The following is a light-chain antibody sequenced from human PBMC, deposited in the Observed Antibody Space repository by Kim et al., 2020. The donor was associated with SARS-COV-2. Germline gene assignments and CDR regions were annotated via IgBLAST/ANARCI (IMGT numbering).Light chain of an antibody. CDR2: RDS. CDR1: NKGSKN. J-gene: IGLJ1*01. Sequence: VAMGQTARSNCGGNNKGSKNVHWYQQKPGQAPVLVIYRDSNRPSGIPERFSGSNSGNTATLTISRAQAGDEADYYCQVWDNSTYVFGTGTKVTVL. CDR3: QVWDNSTYV. V-gene: IGLV3-9*01.